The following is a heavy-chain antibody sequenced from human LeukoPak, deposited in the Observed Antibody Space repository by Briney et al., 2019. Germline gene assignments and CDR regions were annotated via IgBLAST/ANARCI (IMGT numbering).Heavy chain of an antibody. V-gene: IGHV3-23*01. CDR1: GFTFSSYA. J-gene: IGHJ4*02. CDR3: ANSEGTSRDGYPQANY. Sequence: GGSLRLSCAASGFTFSSYAMSWVRQAPGKGLEWVSAISGSGGSTYYADSVKGRFTISRDNSKNTLYLQMNSLRAEDTAVYYCANSEGTSRDGYPQANYWGQGTLVTVSS. D-gene: IGHD5-24*01. CDR2: ISGSGGST.